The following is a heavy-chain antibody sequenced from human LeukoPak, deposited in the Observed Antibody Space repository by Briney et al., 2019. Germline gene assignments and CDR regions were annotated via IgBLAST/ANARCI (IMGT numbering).Heavy chain of an antibody. V-gene: IGHV3-21*01. CDR2: ISSSSSYI. CDR1: GFTFSNYG. Sequence: GGSLRLPCAASGFTFSNYGINWVRQAPGKGLEWVSSISSSSSYIYYADSVKGRFTISRDNAKNSLSLQMNSLRAEDTAVYYCARVGTAMVTIVAPYYMDVWGKGTTVTVSS. D-gene: IGHD5-18*01. CDR3: ARVGTAMVTIVAPYYMDV. J-gene: IGHJ6*03.